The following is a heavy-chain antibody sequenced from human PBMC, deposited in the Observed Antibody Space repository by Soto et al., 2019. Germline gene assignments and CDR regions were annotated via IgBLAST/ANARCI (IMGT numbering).Heavy chain of an antibody. CDR1: GGSISSYY. CDR3: ARIDPMVRGVIITSAFDY. Sequence: SSETLSLTCTVSGGSISSYYWSWIRQPPGKGLEWIGYIYYSGSTNYNPSLKSRVTISVDTSKNQFSLKLSSVTAADTAVYYCARIDPMVRGVIITSAFDYWGQGTLVTVSS. J-gene: IGHJ4*02. CDR2: IYYSGST. V-gene: IGHV4-59*08. D-gene: IGHD3-10*01.